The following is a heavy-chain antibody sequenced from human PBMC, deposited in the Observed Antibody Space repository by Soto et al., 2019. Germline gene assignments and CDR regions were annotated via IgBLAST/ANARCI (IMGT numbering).Heavy chain of an antibody. J-gene: IGHJ6*03. CDR2: IIPILGVA. D-gene: IGHD4-17*01. CDR1: GSTFSNYT. V-gene: IGHV1-69*02. Sequence: QVQLVQSGAEVKKPGSSVKVSCKASGSTFSNYTISWVRQAPGQGLEWMGRIIPILGVANYAQKFQGRVTITANKYTSRVDMEMSSLRSEDPAVYYCARVAEMGTVTKGFYYYMDVWGEGTTVTVSS. CDR3: ARVAEMGTVTKGFYYYMDV.